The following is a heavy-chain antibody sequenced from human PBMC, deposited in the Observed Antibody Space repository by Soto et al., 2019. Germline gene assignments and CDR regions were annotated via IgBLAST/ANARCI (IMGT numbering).Heavy chain of an antibody. V-gene: IGHV3-15*05. D-gene: IGHD2-15*01. CDR2: IKSRALGGTT. Sequence: GGSLRLSCAASGFTFSSYAMSWVRQAPGKGLEWVGRIKSRALGGTTDFAAPGRGRFAITRDDSRNVAYMQMNSLHTEDTAVFYCTTDSYSSMVVVRFDYWGHGSPVTVSS. CDR1: GFTFSSYA. CDR3: TTDSYSSMVVVRFDY. J-gene: IGHJ4*01.